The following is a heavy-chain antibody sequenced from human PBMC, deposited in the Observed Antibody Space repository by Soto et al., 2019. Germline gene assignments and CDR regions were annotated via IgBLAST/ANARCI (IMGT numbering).Heavy chain of an antibody. V-gene: IGHV3-53*01. D-gene: IGHD1-1*01. CDR1: GLTVRGKKY. CDR2: LYDVDGT. J-gene: IGHJ3*02. Sequence: GGSLRLSCAALGLTVRGKKYITWVRQAPGKGLEWVSALYDVDGTYYADSAKGRFTISRDNSNDIIYLQMNSLGPDDTAVYYCASWLEREHAYDIWGLGTMVTVSS. CDR3: ASWLEREHAYDI.